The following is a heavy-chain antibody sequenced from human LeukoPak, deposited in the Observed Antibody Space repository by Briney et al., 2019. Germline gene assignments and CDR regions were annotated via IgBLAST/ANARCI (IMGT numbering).Heavy chain of an antibody. D-gene: IGHD3-10*01. V-gene: IGHV4-61*02. CDR3: ARAPVVRGVIGGNDY. J-gene: IGHJ4*02. CDR2: IYTSGST. Sequence: SETLSLTCTVSGGSISSGSCYWSWIRQPAGKGLEWIGRIYTSGSTNYNPSLKSRVTISVDTSKNQFSLKLSSVTAADTAVYYCARAPVVRGVIGGNDYWGQGTLVTVSS. CDR1: GGSISSGSCY.